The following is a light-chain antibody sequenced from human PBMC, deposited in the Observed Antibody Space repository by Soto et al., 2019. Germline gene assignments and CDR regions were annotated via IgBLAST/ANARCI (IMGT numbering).Light chain of an antibody. CDR3: QQYDRSSPT. V-gene: IGKV1-5*01. CDR2: DAS. CDR1: QNISVW. Sequence: DIQMTQSPSTLSASVGDGVTITCRASQNISVWLAWYQQRPGKAPKFLIYDASSLETGVPSRFSGSGSGTEFTLNIRSLQPDDFATYYCQQYDRSSPTFGQGTKLEIK. J-gene: IGKJ2*01.